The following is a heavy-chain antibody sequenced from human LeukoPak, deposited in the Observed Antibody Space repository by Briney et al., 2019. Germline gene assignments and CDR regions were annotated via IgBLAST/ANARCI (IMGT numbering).Heavy chain of an antibody. CDR3: ARVPDYYDSSGYTLDY. J-gene: IGHJ4*02. V-gene: IGHV5-51*01. CDR2: IYDGEADT. Sequence: NPGXSLQISCQGSGSIFTTYWIGWGRQLPGKGGEGMGIIYDGEADTRYSPSFQGEVTISDEKSNRTSYLQWSSLKASDTAMYYCARVPDYYDSSGYTLDYWGRGTLVTVSS. CDR1: GSIFTTYW. D-gene: IGHD3-22*01.